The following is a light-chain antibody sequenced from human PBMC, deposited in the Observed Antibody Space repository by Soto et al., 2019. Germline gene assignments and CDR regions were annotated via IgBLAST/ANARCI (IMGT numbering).Light chain of an antibody. CDR3: AAWDDSLNGHVV. CDR2: SNN. Sequence: QSVLTQPPSASGTPGQRVTMSCSGSSSNIGNNRVNWYRQFPGTAPKLLIYSNNQRPSGVPDRFSGSKSGTSASLAISGLQSEDEADYYCAAWDDSLNGHVVFGGGTKLTVL. V-gene: IGLV1-44*01. J-gene: IGLJ2*01. CDR1: SSNIGNNR.